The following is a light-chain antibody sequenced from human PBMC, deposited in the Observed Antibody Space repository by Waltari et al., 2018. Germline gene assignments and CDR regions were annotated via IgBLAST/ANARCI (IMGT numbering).Light chain of an antibody. V-gene: IGKV4-1*01. Sequence: DIVMTQSPDSMAVALGEQATINCKSSQSGLYSSKNKNYLAWYQQKPGQPPKLLIYWASTRESGVPDRFSGSGSGTDFTLTISSLQAEDVAVYYCQQYYSTPLTFGGGTKVEIK. J-gene: IGKJ4*01. CDR1: QSGLYSSKNKNY. CDR2: WAS. CDR3: QQYYSTPLT.